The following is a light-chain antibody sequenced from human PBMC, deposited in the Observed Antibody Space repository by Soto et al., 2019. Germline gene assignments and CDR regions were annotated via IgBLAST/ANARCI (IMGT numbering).Light chain of an antibody. J-gene: IGLJ2*01. CDR2: EVS. Sequence: QSVLTQPPSASGSPGQSVTISCTGTSSDVGGYNYVSWYQQHPGKAPKLMIYEVSKRPSGVPDRFSGSKSGNTASLTVSGLQAEAEADYYCSSYAGSNRRVFGGGTKVNVL. CDR1: SSDVGGYNY. CDR3: SSYAGSNRRV. V-gene: IGLV2-8*01.